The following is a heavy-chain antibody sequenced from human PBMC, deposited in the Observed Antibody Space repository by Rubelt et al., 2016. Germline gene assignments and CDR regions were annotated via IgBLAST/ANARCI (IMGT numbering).Heavy chain of an antibody. CDR1: GFTFSSYA. CDR2: ISGSDTRT. D-gene: IGHD4-23*01. Sequence: EVQPLESGGGLVQPGGSLRLSCAASGFTFSSYAMSWVRQAPGKGLEWVSGISGSDTRTYYADSVKGQFTISRDNSKNTRYLQRTSLRAEDTAVYYCAKGSRDYGGKLAYWGQGTLVTVSS. J-gene: IGHJ4*02. CDR3: AKGSRDYGGKLAY. V-gene: IGHV3-23*01.